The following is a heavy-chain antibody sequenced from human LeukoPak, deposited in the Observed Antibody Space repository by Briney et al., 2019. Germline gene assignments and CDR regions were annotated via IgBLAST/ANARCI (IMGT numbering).Heavy chain of an antibody. CDR3: TRDSDWIFDH. CDR1: GFTFGDYA. V-gene: IGHV3-49*03. J-gene: IGHJ4*02. D-gene: IGHD1-1*01. CDR2: MRRKVCGGTI. Sequence: GGSLRLSCTASGFTFGDYAMSWFRQAPGKGLEWVGVMRRKVCGGTIEYAAPVKGRFTISRDDSKSIAYLQMNSLKTEDTAVYYCTRDSDWIFDHWGQGTLVTVSS.